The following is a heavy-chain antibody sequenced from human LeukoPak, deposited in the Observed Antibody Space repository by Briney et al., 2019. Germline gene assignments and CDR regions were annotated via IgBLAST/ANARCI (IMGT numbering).Heavy chain of an antibody. CDR2: IYYSGST. J-gene: IGHJ4*02. D-gene: IGHD3-22*01. CDR1: GGSISSYY. Sequence: SETLSLTCTVSGGSISSYYWSWIRQPPGKGLEWIGYIYYSGSTNYNPSLKSRVAMSVDTSKNQFSLKLTSVAAADTAVYYCAREGDGRDYYTENFDSWGRGALVTVPS. CDR3: AREGDGRDYYTENFDS. V-gene: IGHV4-59*12.